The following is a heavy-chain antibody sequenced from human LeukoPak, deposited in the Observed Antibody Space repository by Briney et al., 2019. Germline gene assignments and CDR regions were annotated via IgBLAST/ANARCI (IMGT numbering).Heavy chain of an antibody. D-gene: IGHD6-13*01. Sequence: GGSLRLSCAASGFTFDGYAMHWVRQAPGKGLEWVSGISWNSGSIGYADSVKGRFTISGDNAKNSLYLQMNSLRAEDMALYYCAKGLAAAGREDAFDIWGQGTMVTVSS. CDR3: AKGLAAAGREDAFDI. J-gene: IGHJ3*02. CDR2: ISWNSGSI. CDR1: GFTFDGYA. V-gene: IGHV3-9*03.